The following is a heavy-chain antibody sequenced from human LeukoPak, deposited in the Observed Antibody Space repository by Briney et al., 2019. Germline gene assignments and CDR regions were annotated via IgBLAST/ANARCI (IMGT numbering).Heavy chain of an antibody. CDR1: GGTFSSYA. J-gene: IGHJ5*02. CDR3: AKGAAAGTYNWFDP. D-gene: IGHD6-13*01. Sequence: GASVKVSCKASGGTFSSYAISWVRQAPGPGLEWMGGIIPIFGTANYAQKFQGRVTITADESTSTAYMELSSLRSEDTAVYYCAKGAAAGTYNWFDPWGQGTLVTVSS. V-gene: IGHV1-69*01. CDR2: IIPIFGTA.